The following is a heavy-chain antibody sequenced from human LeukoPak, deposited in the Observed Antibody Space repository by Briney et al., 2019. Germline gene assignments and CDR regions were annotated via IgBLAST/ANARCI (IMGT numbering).Heavy chain of an antibody. D-gene: IGHD3-9*01. J-gene: IGHJ4*02. CDR1: GGSLSGYY. V-gene: IGHV4-34*01. Sequence: SETLSLTCAVYGGSLSGYYWSWIRQPPGKGLEWIGEINHSGSTNYNPSLKSRVTISVDTSKNQFSLKLSSATAADTAVYYCARERYFDWFDYWGQGTLVTVSS. CDR3: ARERYFDWFDY. CDR2: INHSGST.